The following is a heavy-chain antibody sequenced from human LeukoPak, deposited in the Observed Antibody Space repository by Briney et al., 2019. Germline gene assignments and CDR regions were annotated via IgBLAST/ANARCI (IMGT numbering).Heavy chain of an antibody. CDR3: ARAYEYCSGGSCYSWFDP. Sequence: ASVKVSCKASGYTFTGYYMHWVRAAPGQRLESMCWLNPNSGGTNYAQKFQGRVTMSRDTSISTAYKELCRLRSDDTAVYYCARAYEYCSGGSCYSWFDPWGQGTLVTVSS. CDR2: LNPNSGGT. CDR1: GYTFTGYY. V-gene: IGHV1-2*02. D-gene: IGHD2-15*01. J-gene: IGHJ5*02.